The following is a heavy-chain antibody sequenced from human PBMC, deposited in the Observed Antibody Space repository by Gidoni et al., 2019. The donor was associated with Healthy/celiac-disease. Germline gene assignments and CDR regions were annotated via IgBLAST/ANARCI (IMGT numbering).Heavy chain of an antibody. Sequence: QVQLVQSGAAVKKPGASVKVSCKASGSTFTSYYMHGVRKAPGPGPAWMGIINPSGGSTSYAQKFQGRVTMTRDTSTSTVYMELSSLRSEDTAVYYCARKLGNWFDPWGQGTLVTVSS. D-gene: IGHD3-16*01. CDR3: ARKLGNWFDP. J-gene: IGHJ5*02. V-gene: IGHV1-46*01. CDR2: INPSGGST. CDR1: GSTFTSYY.